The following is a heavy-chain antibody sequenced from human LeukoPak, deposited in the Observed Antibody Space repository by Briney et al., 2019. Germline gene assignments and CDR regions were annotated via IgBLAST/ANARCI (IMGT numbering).Heavy chain of an antibody. CDR2: ISGSSGYI. CDR1: GFTFSSYS. V-gene: IGHV3-21*01. D-gene: IGHD6-13*01. CDR3: ASSWGSSWYLDY. Sequence: GGSLRLSCAASGFTFSSYSMNWVRQAPGKGLEWVSSISGSSGYIYYADSVKGRFTISRDNAKNSLYLQMNSLRAEDTALYYCASSWGSSWYLDYWGQGTLVTVSS. J-gene: IGHJ4*02.